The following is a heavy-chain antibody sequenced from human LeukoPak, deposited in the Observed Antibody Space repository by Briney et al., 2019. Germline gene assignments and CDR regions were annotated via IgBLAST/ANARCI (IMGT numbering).Heavy chain of an antibody. Sequence: SETLSLTCAVYGGSFSGYYWSWIRQPPGKGLEWVGEINHSGSTYYNPSLKRRVTISMDTSKNQFSLRLSSVPAADTAVYYCASYYASGVSAYNYYGMDVWGKGTTVTVSS. CDR2: INHSGST. V-gene: IGHV4-34*01. J-gene: IGHJ6*04. D-gene: IGHD3-10*01. CDR3: ASYYASGVSAYNYYGMDV. CDR1: GGSFSGYY.